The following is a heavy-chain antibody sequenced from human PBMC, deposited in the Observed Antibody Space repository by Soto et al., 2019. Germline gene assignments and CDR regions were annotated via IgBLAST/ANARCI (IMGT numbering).Heavy chain of an antibody. V-gene: IGHV3-74*01. CDR3: AKDIRRGVQGTSN. J-gene: IGHJ4*02. D-gene: IGHD3-10*01. Sequence: GGSLRLSCAASGFTFSNYWMHWVRQAPGRGLVWVSRINSDGSGTSYADSVKGRLTISRDNAKNSLYLQMNSLRAEDTALYYCAKDIRRGVQGTSNWGQGTLVTVSS. CDR2: INSDGSGT. CDR1: GFTFSNYW.